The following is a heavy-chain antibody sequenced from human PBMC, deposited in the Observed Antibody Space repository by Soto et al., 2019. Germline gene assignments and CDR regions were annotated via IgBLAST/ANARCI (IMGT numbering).Heavy chain of an antibody. CDR3: ATGCFWEAYY. CDR1: GGSISSSSYY. J-gene: IGHJ4*02. D-gene: IGHD1-26*01. Sequence: QLQLQESGPGLVKPSETLSLTCTDSGGSISSSSYYWGWIRQPPGKGLEWVGSIYYRGSTYYNQSLKGQETISGDTSKNQFTLILSSVTAAYSAVYYCATGCFWEAYYWCQGTLVAVYS. V-gene: IGHV4-39*01. CDR2: IYYRGST.